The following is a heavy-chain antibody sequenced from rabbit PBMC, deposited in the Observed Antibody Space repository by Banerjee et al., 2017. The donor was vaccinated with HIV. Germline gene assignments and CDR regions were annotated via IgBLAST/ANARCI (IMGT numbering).Heavy chain of an antibody. D-gene: IGHD4-1*01. V-gene: IGHV1S45*01. J-gene: IGHJ6*01. CDR1: GFSFNDDYV. CDR3: ARDLDAVIGWNFGW. CDR2: INTWSGSP. Sequence: QEQLVESGGGLVQTEGSLTLTCTDSGFSFNDDYVMCWVRQAPGKGLRCIACINTWSGSPVYASLAKGRFTMSKTSSPTVTLQMTSLTAADTATYFCARDLDAVIGWNFGWWGPGTLVTVS.